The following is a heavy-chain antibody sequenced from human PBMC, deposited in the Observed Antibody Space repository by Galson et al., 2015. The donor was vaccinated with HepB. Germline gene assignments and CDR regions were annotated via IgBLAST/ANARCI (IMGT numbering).Heavy chain of an antibody. V-gene: IGHV3-30*04. J-gene: IGHJ4*02. Sequence: SLRLSCAASGFTFSSYAMHWVRQAPGKGLEWVAVISYDGSNKYYADSVKGRFTISRDNSKNTLYLQMNSLRAEDTAVYYCARDGGGIAAAGIFDYWGQGTLVTVSS. CDR2: ISYDGSNK. CDR3: ARDGGGIAAAGIFDY. CDR1: GFTFSSYA. D-gene: IGHD6-13*01.